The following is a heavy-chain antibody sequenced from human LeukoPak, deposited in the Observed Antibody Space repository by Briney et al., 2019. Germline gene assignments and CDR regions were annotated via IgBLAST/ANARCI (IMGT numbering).Heavy chain of an antibody. CDR3: AKGGFCTSPSCRIVY. D-gene: IGHD2-2*01. V-gene: IGHV3-23*01. Sequence: PGGSLRLSCAASGFTFSNYAMSWVRQAPGKGLEWVSSVSSSGGSTHYGDSVEGRFTISRDNSRNTLYLQLSSLRAEDTAVYYCAKGGFCTSPSCRIVYWGQGTLVAVSS. CDR2: VSSSGGST. CDR1: GFTFSNYA. J-gene: IGHJ4*02.